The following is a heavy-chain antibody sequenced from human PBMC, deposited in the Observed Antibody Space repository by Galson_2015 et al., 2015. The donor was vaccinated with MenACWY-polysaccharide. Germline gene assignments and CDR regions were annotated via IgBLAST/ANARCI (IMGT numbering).Heavy chain of an antibody. CDR1: GFTFSSHS. V-gene: IGHV3-66*01. CDR3: TTWDY. J-gene: IGHJ4*02. CDR2: IYSGGST. Sequence: SLRLSCAASGFTFSSHSMNWVRQAPGKGLEWVSVIYSGGSTYYADSVKGRFTISRDNSKNTLYLQMNSLRAEDTAVYYCTTWDYWGQGTLVTVSS. D-gene: IGHD1-14*01.